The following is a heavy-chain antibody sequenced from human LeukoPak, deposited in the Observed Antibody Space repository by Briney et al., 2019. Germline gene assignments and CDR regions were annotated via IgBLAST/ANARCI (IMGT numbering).Heavy chain of an antibody. CDR2: INWNGGST. CDR3: ARGRSAGTTGGGLDP. V-gene: IGHV3-20*04. J-gene: IGHJ5*02. CDR1: GFTFSNYW. Sequence: GGSLRLSCAASGFTFSNYWMSWVRQAPGKGLEWVSGINWNGGSTGYADSVEGRLTISRDNAKNSQYLQMNSLRAEDTAVYYCARGRSAGTTGGGLDPWGQGTLVTVSS. D-gene: IGHD1-1*01.